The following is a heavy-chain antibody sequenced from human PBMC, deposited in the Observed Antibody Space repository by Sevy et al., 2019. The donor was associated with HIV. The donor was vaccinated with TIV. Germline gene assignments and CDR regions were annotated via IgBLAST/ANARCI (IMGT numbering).Heavy chain of an antibody. CDR1: GYTFTGYY. Sequence: ASVTVSCKASGYTFTGYYMHWVRQAPGQGLEWMGWINPNSGGTNYAQKFQGRVTMTRDTSISTAYMELSRLRSDDTAVYYCFLSNIVVVPAAIRRGVYYFDYWGQGTLVTVSS. J-gene: IGHJ4*02. D-gene: IGHD2-2*01. V-gene: IGHV1-2*02. CDR2: INPNSGGT. CDR3: FLSNIVVVPAAIRRGVYYFDY.